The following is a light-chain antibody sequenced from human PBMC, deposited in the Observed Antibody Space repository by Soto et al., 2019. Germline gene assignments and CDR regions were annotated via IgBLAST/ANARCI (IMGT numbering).Light chain of an antibody. CDR1: QSVSGNY. J-gene: IGKJ2*01. CDR3: QQYGSSPPYT. Sequence: EIVLTQSPGILSLSPGERATLSCRASQSVSGNYLAWYQQKPGQSPRLLIYGSADRATGIPDRFSVSGSGTDFTLTISRVEPEDFAVYYCQQYGSSPPYTFGQGTKVEIK. CDR2: GSA. V-gene: IGKV3-20*01.